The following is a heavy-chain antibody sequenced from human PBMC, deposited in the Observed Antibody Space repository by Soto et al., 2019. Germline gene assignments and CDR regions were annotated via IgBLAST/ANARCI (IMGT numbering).Heavy chain of an antibody. J-gene: IGHJ4*02. CDR3: ARDYPYSSGWYGLRFDY. Sequence: QVQLVQSGAEVKKPGASVKVSCKASGYTFTSYGISWVRQAPGQGLEWMGWISAYNGNTNYAQKLQGRVTMTTDTYTSTAYMELRSLRSDDPAVYYCARDYPYSSGWYGLRFDYWGQGTLVTVSS. V-gene: IGHV1-18*01. CDR2: ISAYNGNT. CDR1: GYTFTSYG. D-gene: IGHD6-19*01.